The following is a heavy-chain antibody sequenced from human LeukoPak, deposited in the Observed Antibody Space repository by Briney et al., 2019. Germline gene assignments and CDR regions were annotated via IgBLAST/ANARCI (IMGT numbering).Heavy chain of an antibody. D-gene: IGHD3-3*01. CDR1: GYTFTSYG. V-gene: IGHV1-3*01. CDR2: INAGNGNT. Sequence: ASVKVSCKASGYTFTSYGISWVRQAPGQGLEWMGWINAGNGNTKYSQKFQGRVTITRDTSASTAYMELSSLRSEDTAVYYCARGVGSGYYLWGQGTLVTVSS. J-gene: IGHJ4*02. CDR3: ARGVGSGYYL.